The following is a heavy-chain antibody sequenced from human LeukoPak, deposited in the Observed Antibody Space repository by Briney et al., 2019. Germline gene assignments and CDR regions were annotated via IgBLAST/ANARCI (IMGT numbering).Heavy chain of an antibody. D-gene: IGHD2-15*01. V-gene: IGHV4-34*01. CDR3: ARPIVGAFDF. Sequence: SETLSLTCAVYGGSFSGYYWSWIRQPPGKGLEWIGEINHSGSTNYNPSLKSRVTISVDTSKNQFSLKLNSMTAADTAVYYCARPIVGAFDFWGQGTMVSVSS. J-gene: IGHJ3*01. CDR2: INHSGST. CDR1: GGSFSGYY.